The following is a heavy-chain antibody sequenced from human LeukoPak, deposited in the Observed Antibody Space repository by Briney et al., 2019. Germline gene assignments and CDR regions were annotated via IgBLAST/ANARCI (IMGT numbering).Heavy chain of an antibody. D-gene: IGHD6-19*01. V-gene: IGHV3-7*03. CDR3: SKETATVGGTREY. J-gene: IGHJ4*02. CDR1: GFTFSSCW. CDR2: IKQDGSEK. Sequence: SGGSLRLSCAASGFTFSSCWMNWVRQAPGKGLEWVANIKQDGSEKYYVDSVKGRFTISRDNAKNSLYLQMNSLRAEDTAVYYCSKETATVGGTREYWGQGTLVTVSS.